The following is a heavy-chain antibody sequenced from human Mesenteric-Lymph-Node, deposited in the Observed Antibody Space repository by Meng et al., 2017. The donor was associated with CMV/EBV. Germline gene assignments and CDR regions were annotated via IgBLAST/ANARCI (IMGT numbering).Heavy chain of an antibody. V-gene: IGHV4-34*01. CDR1: GGSFSDYY. J-gene: IGHJ4*02. CDR3: AKGGRMTTVTTL. CDR2: INHSGST. Sequence: GSLRLSCAVYGGSFSDYYWSWIRQPPGKGLEWIGEINHSGSTNYNPSLKSRVTILVDTSKNQFSLKLSSVTAADTAAYYCAKGGRMTTVTTLWGQGTLVTVSS. D-gene: IGHD4-11*01.